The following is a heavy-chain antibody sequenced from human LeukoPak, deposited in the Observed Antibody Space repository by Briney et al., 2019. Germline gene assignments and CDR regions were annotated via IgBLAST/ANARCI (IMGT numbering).Heavy chain of an antibody. J-gene: IGHJ5*02. V-gene: IGHV3-66*03. Sequence: PGGSLRLSCAVSGFRASDYYMSWVRQAPGKGLEWVGLIRDSGEAFYADFARGRFAISRDGSENTLYLQMNSLRVEDTAVYFCARDRAANQDWVEFDPWGQGTPVIVSS. CDR3: ARDRAANQDWVEFDP. CDR2: IRDSGEA. CDR1: GFRASDYY. D-gene: IGHD3/OR15-3a*01.